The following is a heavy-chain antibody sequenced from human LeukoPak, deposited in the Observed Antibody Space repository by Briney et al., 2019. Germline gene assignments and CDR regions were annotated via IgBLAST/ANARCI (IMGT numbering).Heavy chain of an antibody. CDR2: IRYDGSNK. CDR3: AKTYYYDSSGYYYQGLYFDY. Sequence: GGSLRLSCAASGFTFSSYGMHWVRQAPGKGLEWAAFIRYDGSNKYYADPVKGRFTISRDNSKNTLYLQMNSLRAEDTAVYYCAKTYYYDSSGYYYQGLYFDYWGQGTLVTVSS. J-gene: IGHJ4*02. V-gene: IGHV3-30*02. CDR1: GFTFSSYG. D-gene: IGHD3-22*01.